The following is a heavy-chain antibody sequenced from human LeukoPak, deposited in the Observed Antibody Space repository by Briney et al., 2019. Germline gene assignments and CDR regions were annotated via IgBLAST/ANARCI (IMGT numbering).Heavy chain of an antibody. V-gene: IGHV3-30-3*01. D-gene: IGHD2-21*02. CDR1: GFTFSSYA. Sequence: GRSLRLSCAASGFTFSSYAMHWVRQAPGKGLEWVAVISYDGSNKYYADSVKGRFTISRDDSKNTLYLQMNSLRAEDTAVYYCAREVTVVVTAIHPYYFDYWGQGTLVTVSS. CDR3: AREVTVVVTAIHPYYFDY. CDR2: ISYDGSNK. J-gene: IGHJ4*02.